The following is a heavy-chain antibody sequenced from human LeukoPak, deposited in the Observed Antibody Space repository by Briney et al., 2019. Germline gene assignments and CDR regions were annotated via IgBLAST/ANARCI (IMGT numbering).Heavy chain of an antibody. CDR1: GGSISSYY. Sequence: PSETLSLTCTVSGGSISSYYWSWIRQPPGKGLEWIGYIYYSGSTNYNPSLKSRVTISVDTSKNQFSLKLSSVTAADTAVYYCAREGAVYCGGDCYPARTVVRNDAFDIWGQGTMVTVSS. V-gene: IGHV4-59*12. D-gene: IGHD2-21*02. J-gene: IGHJ3*02. CDR2: IYYSGST. CDR3: AREGAVYCGGDCYPARTVVRNDAFDI.